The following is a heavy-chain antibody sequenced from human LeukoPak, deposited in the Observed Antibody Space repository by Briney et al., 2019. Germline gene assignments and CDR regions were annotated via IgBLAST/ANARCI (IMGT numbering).Heavy chain of an antibody. Sequence: ASVKVSCKASGYTFTSYGISWVRQAPGQGLEGMGWISAYNGNTNYAQKLQGRVTMTTDTSTNTAYIEQKSLRFGDTGVYYWAKSVELSLAEFWLDPWGQGTLVTVSS. J-gene: IGHJ5*02. D-gene: IGHD1-26*01. CDR3: AKSVELSLAEFWLDP. CDR1: GYTFTSYG. CDR2: ISAYNGNT. V-gene: IGHV1-18*01.